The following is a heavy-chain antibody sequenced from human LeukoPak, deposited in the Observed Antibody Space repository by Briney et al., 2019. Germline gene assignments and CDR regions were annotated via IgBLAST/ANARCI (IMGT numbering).Heavy chain of an antibody. CDR3: AKDRQVAAASYFDS. J-gene: IGHJ4*02. V-gene: IGHV3-7*01. D-gene: IGHD6-25*01. Sequence: GGSLRLSCAASGFTFSSYWMSWVRQAPGKGLEWVANIKQDGSEKYYVDSVKGRFTISRDNAKNSLYLQMNSLRADDTAVYYCAKDRQVAAASYFDSWGQGTLVTVSS. CDR2: IKQDGSEK. CDR1: GFTFSSYW.